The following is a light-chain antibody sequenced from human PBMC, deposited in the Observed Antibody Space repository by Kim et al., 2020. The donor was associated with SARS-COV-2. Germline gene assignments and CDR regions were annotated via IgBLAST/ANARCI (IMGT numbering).Light chain of an antibody. J-gene: IGKJ2*01. CDR1: QSISSY. CDR2: AAS. CDR3: QQSYSSPQMYT. Sequence: DIQMTQSPSSLSASVGDRVTITCRASQSISSYLTWYQQKPGKAPKLLIYAASSLQSGVPSRFSGSGSGTDFTLTISSLQPGDSATYYCQQSYSSPQMYTFGQGTKLEI. V-gene: IGKV1-39*01.